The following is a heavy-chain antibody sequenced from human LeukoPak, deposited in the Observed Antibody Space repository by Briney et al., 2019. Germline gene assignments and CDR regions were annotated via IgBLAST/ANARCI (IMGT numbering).Heavy chain of an antibody. CDR2: IWYDGSNK. CDR1: GFTFSSYG. D-gene: IGHD3-3*01. J-gene: IGHJ4*02. V-gene: IGHV3-33*01. CDR3: ARDGTYDFWSGYPDY. Sequence: PGGSLRLSCAASGFTFSSYGMHWVRQAPGKGLEWVAVIWYDGSNKYYADSVKGRFTISRDNSKNTLHLQMNSLRAEDTAVYYCARDGTYDFWSGYPDYWGQGTLVTVSS.